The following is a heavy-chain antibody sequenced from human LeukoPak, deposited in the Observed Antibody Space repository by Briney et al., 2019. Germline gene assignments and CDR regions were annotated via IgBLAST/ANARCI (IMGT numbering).Heavy chain of an antibody. Sequence: PGGSLRLSCAASGFTFSSYEMNWVRQAPGKGLEWVSYISSSGSTIYYADSVKGRFTISRDNAKNSLYLQMNSLRAEDTAVYYCAPLASNLGYCSSTSCRFDYWGQGTLVTVSS. CDR3: APLASNLGYCSSTSCRFDY. J-gene: IGHJ4*02. CDR2: ISSSGSTI. D-gene: IGHD2-2*01. CDR1: GFTFSSYE. V-gene: IGHV3-48*03.